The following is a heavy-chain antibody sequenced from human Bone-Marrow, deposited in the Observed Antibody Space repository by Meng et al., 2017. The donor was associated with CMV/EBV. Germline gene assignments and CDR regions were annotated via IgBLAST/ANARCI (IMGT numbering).Heavy chain of an antibody. J-gene: IGHJ4*02. CDR2: ISGSGGST. V-gene: IGHV3-23*01. CDR3: ARPSSREGY. Sequence: ETLSLTCAASGFTFSDYYMSWIRQAPGKGLEWVSAISGSGGSTYYADSVKGRFTISRDNSKNTLYLQMNSLRAEDTAVYYCARPSSREGYWGQGTLVTVSS. CDR1: GFTFSDYY. D-gene: IGHD6-13*01.